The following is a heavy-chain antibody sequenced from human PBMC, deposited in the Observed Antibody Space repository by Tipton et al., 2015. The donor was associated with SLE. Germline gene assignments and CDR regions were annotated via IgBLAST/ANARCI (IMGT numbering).Heavy chain of an antibody. CDR2: ISTKSGNT. J-gene: IGHJ6*02. Sequence: QSGAEVKKPGSSVKVSCKASGYTFVNYGISWVRQAPGQGLEWMGWISTKSGNTNYAQKLQGRVTMTTDTSTSTAYMELGSLRSDDTAVYYCAGEAATGDYYYYYYGMDVWGQGTTVTVSS. CDR1: GYTFVNYG. D-gene: IGHD6-13*01. CDR3: AGEAATGDYYYYYYGMDV. V-gene: IGHV1-18*01.